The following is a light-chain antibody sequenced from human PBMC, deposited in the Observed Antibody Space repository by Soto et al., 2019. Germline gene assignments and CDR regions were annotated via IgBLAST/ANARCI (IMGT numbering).Light chain of an antibody. CDR2: GTS. Sequence: IVLTQSPGALSLSPGERATLSCRGSQSVSSSYLAWYQQKPGQAPRLLIYGTSSRDTGIPDRFSGSGSGTDFTLTISRLEPEDFAVYYCQQYGSSPRTFGQGTKVDI. CDR3: QQYGSSPRT. CDR1: QSVSSSY. J-gene: IGKJ1*01. V-gene: IGKV3-20*01.